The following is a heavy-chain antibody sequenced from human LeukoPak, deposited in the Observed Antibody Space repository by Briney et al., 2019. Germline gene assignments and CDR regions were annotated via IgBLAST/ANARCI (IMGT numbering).Heavy chain of an antibody. Sequence: GGSLRLSCAASGFTFSSYAMSWVRQAPGKGLEWVSAMSGSGGSTYYADSVKGRFTISRDNSKNTLYLQMNGLRAEDTAVYYCAKDLIGDIVVVPAAGYWGQGTLVTVSS. D-gene: IGHD2-2*01. J-gene: IGHJ4*02. V-gene: IGHV3-23*01. CDR3: AKDLIGDIVVVPAAGY. CDR1: GFTFSSYA. CDR2: MSGSGGST.